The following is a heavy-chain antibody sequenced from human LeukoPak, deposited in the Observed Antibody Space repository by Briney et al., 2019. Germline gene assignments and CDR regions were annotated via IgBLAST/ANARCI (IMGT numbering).Heavy chain of an antibody. J-gene: IGHJ4*02. V-gene: IGHV4-4*02. CDR3: AREGGFYRPLDY. Sequence: PSGTLSLTCGVSGGSITSTNYWTWVRQPPGKGLEWIGEFHLDGRTNYNPSLKSRLIMSVDLPENHNSLKLTSVTAADTAVYYCAREGGFYRPLDYSGQGTLVTVSS. D-gene: IGHD3-3*01. CDR1: GGSITSTNY. CDR2: FHLDGRT.